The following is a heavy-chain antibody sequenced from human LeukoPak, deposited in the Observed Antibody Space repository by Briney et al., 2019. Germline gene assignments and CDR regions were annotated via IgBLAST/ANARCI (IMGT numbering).Heavy chain of an antibody. CDR2: ISGGGGST. D-gene: IGHD1-26*01. CDR1: GFTFTSYS. J-gene: IGHJ4*02. V-gene: IGHV3-23*01. Sequence: GGSLRLSCAASGFTFTSYSMNWVRQAPGKGLEWFSTISGGGGSTYYADSVKGRFTISRDNSKNTLYLQVSSLRAEDTAVYYCAKGGKWDVTPFDYWGQGTLVTVSS. CDR3: AKGGKWDVTPFDY.